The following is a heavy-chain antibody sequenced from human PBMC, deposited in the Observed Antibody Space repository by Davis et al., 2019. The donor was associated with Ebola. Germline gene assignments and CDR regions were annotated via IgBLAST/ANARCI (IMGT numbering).Heavy chain of an antibody. CDR3: ARAWVFCGSTSLCYYYGMDV. CDR2: ISYDGSNK. J-gene: IGHJ6*02. D-gene: IGHD2-2*01. V-gene: IGHV3-30*03. CDR1: GFTFSSYW. Sequence: PGGSLRLSCAASGFTFSSYWMSWVRQAPGKGLEWVAVISYDGSNKYYADSVKGRFTISRDNSKNTLYLQMNSLRAEDTAVYYCARAWVFCGSTSLCYYYGMDVWGQGTTVTVSS.